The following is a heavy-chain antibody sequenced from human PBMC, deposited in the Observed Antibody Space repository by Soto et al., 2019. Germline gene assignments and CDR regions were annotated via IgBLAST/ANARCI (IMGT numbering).Heavy chain of an antibody. CDR2: ISSSTGYT. CDR1: GFTFSDYY. Sequence: QVQLVESGGALVKPGGSLRLSCAASGFTFSDYYMSWIRQAPGKGLEWVSHISSSTGYTNYADSVKGRFTISRDNAKKSLYLQMNSRRAEDPAVYYCARGDSTWSYWGQGTLVTVSS. J-gene: IGHJ4*02. D-gene: IGHD6-13*01. V-gene: IGHV3-11*05. CDR3: ARGDSTWSY.